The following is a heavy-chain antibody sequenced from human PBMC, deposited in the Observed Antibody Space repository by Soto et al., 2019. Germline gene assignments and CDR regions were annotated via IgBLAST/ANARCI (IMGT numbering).Heavy chain of an antibody. V-gene: IGHV4-31*03. J-gene: IGHJ4*02. Sequence: SETLSLTCTVSGGSISSGGYYWSWIRQRPGKGLEWIGYIYYSGSTYYNPSLKSRVTISVDTSKNQFSLKLSSVTAADTAVYYCARGEYYYDSSGYYYVYWGQGTLVTVSS. D-gene: IGHD3-22*01. CDR3: ARGEYYYDSSGYYYVY. CDR1: GGSISSGGYY. CDR2: IYYSGST.